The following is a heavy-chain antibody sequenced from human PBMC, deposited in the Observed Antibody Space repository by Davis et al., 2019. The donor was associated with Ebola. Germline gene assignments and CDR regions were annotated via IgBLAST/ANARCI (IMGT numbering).Heavy chain of an antibody. D-gene: IGHD3-22*01. V-gene: IGHV3-30*04. CDR1: GFTFSSYA. CDR3: ARDATMIVVEWYFDL. J-gene: IGHJ2*01. Sequence: GGSLRLSCAASGFTFSSYAMHWVRQAPGKGLEWVAVISYDGSNKYYADSVKGRFTISRDNSKNTLYLQMNSLRAEDTAVYYCARDATMIVVEWYFDLWGRGTLVTVSS. CDR2: ISYDGSNK.